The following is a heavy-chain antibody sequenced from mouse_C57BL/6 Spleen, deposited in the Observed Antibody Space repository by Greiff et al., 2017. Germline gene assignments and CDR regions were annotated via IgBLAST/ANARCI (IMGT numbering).Heavy chain of an antibody. CDR2: IDPSDSYT. Sequence: VQLQQPGAELVKPGASVKLSCKASGYTFTSYWMQWVKQRPGQGLEWIGEIDPSDSYTNYNQKFKGKATLTVDTSSSTAYMQLSSLTSEDSAVYYCARRTVVAPYYAMDYWGQGTSVTVSS. CDR1: GYTFTSYW. D-gene: IGHD1-1*01. V-gene: IGHV1-50*01. J-gene: IGHJ4*01. CDR3: ARRTVVAPYYAMDY.